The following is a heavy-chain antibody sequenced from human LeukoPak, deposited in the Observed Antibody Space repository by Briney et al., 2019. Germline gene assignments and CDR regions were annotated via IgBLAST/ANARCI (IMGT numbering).Heavy chain of an antibody. Sequence: SETLSLTCAVSGYSISSGYYWGWIRQPPGKGLEWIGSIYHSGSTYYNPSLKSRVTISVDTSKNQFSLKLSSVTAADTAVYYCAGAEPIAVAGAHFDYWGQGTLVTVSS. V-gene: IGHV4-38-2*01. CDR1: GYSISSGYY. CDR2: IYHSGST. D-gene: IGHD6-19*01. CDR3: AGAEPIAVAGAHFDY. J-gene: IGHJ4*02.